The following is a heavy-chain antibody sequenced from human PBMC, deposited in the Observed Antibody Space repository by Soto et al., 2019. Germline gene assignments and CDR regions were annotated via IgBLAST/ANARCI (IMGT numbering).Heavy chain of an antibody. V-gene: IGHV5-51*01. CDR3: ARPAVHTPIIDY. D-gene: IGHD5-18*01. CDR2: IYPADSDT. J-gene: IGHJ4*02. CDR1: GYTFANYW. Sequence: EVQLVPSGAEVKKSGESLKISCTGSGYTFANYWIGWVRQMPGKGLEWMGIIYPADSDTRYRPSFQGQVTISADNSISTAYLQWSSLKASDTAMYYSARPAVHTPIIDYWGQGTLVTVSS.